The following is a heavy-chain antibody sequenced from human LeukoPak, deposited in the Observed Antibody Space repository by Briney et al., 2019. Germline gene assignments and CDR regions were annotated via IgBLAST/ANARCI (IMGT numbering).Heavy chain of an antibody. CDR3: AKGAQLDIVVMVYAKGGVTEPHYFDY. CDR2: ISGSGDNT. CDR1: GFTFSNYW. J-gene: IGHJ4*02. Sequence: GGSLRLSCAASGFTFSNYWMSWVRQAPGKGLEWVSSISGSGDNTYYADSVKGRFTISRDNSKNTLYLQMNSLRAEDTAVYYCAKGAQLDIVVMVYAKGGVTEPHYFDYWGQGTLVTVSS. V-gene: IGHV3-23*01. D-gene: IGHD2-8*01.